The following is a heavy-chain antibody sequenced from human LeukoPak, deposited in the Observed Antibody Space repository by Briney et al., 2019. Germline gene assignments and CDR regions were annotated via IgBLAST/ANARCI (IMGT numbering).Heavy chain of an antibody. Sequence: ASVKVSCKASGYTFTGYYVHWVRQAPGQGLEWMGWINPNSGGTNYAQKFQGRVTMTRDTSISTAYMELSRLRSDDTAVYYCASLSSNYYDSSGFDYWGQGTLVTVSS. V-gene: IGHV1-2*02. CDR3: ASLSSNYYDSSGFDY. CDR1: GYTFTGYY. J-gene: IGHJ4*02. CDR2: INPNSGGT. D-gene: IGHD3-22*01.